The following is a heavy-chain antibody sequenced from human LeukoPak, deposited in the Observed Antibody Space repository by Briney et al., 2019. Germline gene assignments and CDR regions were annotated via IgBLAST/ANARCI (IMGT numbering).Heavy chain of an antibody. J-gene: IGHJ4*02. CDR1: GFTLRSYS. D-gene: IGHD3-3*01. Sequence: PGGSLRLSCAASGFTLRSYSMNWVRQAPGKGLEWVSAISSSSSYIYYADSVKGRFTISRDNAKNSLYLQMNSLRAEDTALYYCARGAPAGFLEWLEAQASYWGQGTLVTVSS. CDR3: ARGAPAGFLEWLEAQASY. V-gene: IGHV3-21*04. CDR2: ISSSSSYI.